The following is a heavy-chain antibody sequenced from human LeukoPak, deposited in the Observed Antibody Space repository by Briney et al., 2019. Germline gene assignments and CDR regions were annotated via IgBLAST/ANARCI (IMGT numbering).Heavy chain of an antibody. CDR1: GYTFTNYY. Sequence: ASVKVSCKASGYTFTNYYVHWVRQAPGQGLEWMGVINPSGGSTTYAQKFQGRVTMTRDTSTSTVYMELSSLRSEDTAVYFCARVMHWDTVMARGRGMDVWGQGTTVTVSS. J-gene: IGHJ6*02. CDR2: INPSGGST. CDR3: ARVMHWDTVMARGRGMDV. V-gene: IGHV1-46*01. D-gene: IGHD5-18*01.